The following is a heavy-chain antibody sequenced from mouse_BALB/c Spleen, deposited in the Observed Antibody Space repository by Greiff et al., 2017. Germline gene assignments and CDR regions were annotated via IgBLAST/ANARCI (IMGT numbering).Heavy chain of an antibody. CDR1: GFTFSDYY. CDR3: ARGYRYDRGYAMDY. D-gene: IGHD2-14*01. Sequence: EVKVVESGGGLVKPGGSLKLSCAASGFTFSDYYMYWVRQTPEKRLEWVATISDGGSYTYYPDSVKGRFTISRDNAKNNLYLQMSSLKSEDTAMYYCARGYRYDRGYAMDYWGQGTSVTVSS. J-gene: IGHJ4*01. CDR2: ISDGGSYT. V-gene: IGHV5-4*02.